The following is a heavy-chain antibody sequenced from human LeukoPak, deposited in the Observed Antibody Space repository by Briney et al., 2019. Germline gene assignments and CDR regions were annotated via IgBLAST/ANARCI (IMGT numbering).Heavy chain of an antibody. CDR1: GFTFSSYS. J-gene: IGHJ4*02. CDR2: ISSSSSYI. CDR3: ATDRYYYDSSGLPHDY. D-gene: IGHD3-22*01. V-gene: IGHV3-21*01. Sequence: GGSLRLSCAASGFTFSSYSMNWVRQAPGKGLEWVSSISSSSSYIYYADSVKGRFTISRDNAKNSLYLQMNSLRAEDTAVYYCATDRYYYDSSGLPHDYWAREPWSPSPQ.